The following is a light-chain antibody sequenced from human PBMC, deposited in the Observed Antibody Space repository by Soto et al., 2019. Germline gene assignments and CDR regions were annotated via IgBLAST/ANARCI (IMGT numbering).Light chain of an antibody. CDR2: SNN. J-gene: IGLJ2*01. CDR3: AAWDDSLNGL. Sequence: QSVLTQPPSASGTPGQRVTISCSGSSSNIGGNTVNWYQQLPGTAPKLLIYSNNQRPSGVPDRFSGSKSGTSASLAISGLQSEDDADYYWAAWDDSLNGLFGGGTKLTVL. V-gene: IGLV1-44*01. CDR1: SSNIGGNT.